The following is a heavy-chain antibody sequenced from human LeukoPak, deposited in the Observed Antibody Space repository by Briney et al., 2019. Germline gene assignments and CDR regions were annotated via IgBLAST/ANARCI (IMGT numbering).Heavy chain of an antibody. CDR2: INHSGST. V-gene: IGHV4-34*01. CDR3: AKIGYCSTTTCYSTVFDS. D-gene: IGHD2-2*01. Sequence: PSETLSLTCAVYGGSFSGYYWSWIRQPPGKGLEWIGEINHSGSTNYNPSLKSRVTISVDTSKNQFSLKLSSVTAADTAVYYCAKIGYCSTTTCYSTVFDSWGQGTLVTVSS. CDR1: GGSFSGYY. J-gene: IGHJ4*02.